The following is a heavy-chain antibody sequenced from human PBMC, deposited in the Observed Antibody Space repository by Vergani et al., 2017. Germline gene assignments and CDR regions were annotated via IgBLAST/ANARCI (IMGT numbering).Heavy chain of an antibody. D-gene: IGHD1-1*01. CDR3: ARDSNFLTYYYYYYMDV. V-gene: IGHV3-30*02. CDR1: GFTFSGYG. Sequence: QVQLVESGGGVVQPGGSLRLSCAASGFTFSGYGMHWVRQAPGKGLEWVAFIRYDGSNKYYVDSVKGRFTISRDNSKNTLYLQMNSLRAEDTAVYYCARDSNFLTYYYYYYMDVWGKGTTVTVSS. CDR2: IRYDGSNK. J-gene: IGHJ6*03.